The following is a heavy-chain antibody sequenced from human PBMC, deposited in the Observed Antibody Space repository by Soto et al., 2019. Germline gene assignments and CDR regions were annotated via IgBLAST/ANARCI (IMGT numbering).Heavy chain of an antibody. CDR1: GFSLTTDAVL. CDR2: IYGNDDK. D-gene: IGHD4-17*01. V-gene: IGHV2-5*01. Sequence: QITLKESGPTLVTPTQTLTVTCTFSGFSLTTDAVLVGWVRQTPGKALVWLAFIYGNDDKRYSPSLRSRLTIPKDTSKNQVVLTMTNVDPADTGTYYCVHRTTVTSEDYWGQGTLVTVSS. J-gene: IGHJ4*02. CDR3: VHRTTVTSEDY.